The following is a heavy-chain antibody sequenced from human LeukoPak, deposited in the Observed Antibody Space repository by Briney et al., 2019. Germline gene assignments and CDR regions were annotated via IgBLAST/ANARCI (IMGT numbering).Heavy chain of an antibody. Sequence: SETLSLTCTVSGGSISSYYWSWIRQPPGKGLEWIGYIYYSGSTDYNPSLKSRVTISVETSKNQFSPKLSSVTAADTAVYYCARVTGYMIEDYFDYWGQGTLVTVSS. D-gene: IGHD3-22*01. CDR3: ARVTGYMIEDYFDY. V-gene: IGHV4-59*01. J-gene: IGHJ4*02. CDR2: IYYSGST. CDR1: GGSISSYY.